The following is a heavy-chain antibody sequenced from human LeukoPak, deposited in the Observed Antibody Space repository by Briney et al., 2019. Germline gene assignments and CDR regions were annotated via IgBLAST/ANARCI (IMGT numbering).Heavy chain of an antibody. D-gene: IGHD3-22*01. V-gene: IGHV3-48*01. J-gene: IGHJ3*02. CDR3: ARDHHRRLYDSQARDTFDI. CDR2: IGSTSSTI. CDR1: GFTFSSYT. Sequence: GGSLRLSCAASGFTFSSYTMNWVRQAPGKGLEWVSYIGSTSSTIYYADPVKGRFTISRDNAKNSLYLQMKSLRAEDTAVYYCARDHHRRLYDSQARDTFDIWGQGTMVTVSS.